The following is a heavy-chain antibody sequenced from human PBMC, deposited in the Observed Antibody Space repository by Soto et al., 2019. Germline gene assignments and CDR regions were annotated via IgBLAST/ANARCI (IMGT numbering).Heavy chain of an antibody. V-gene: IGHV3-23*01. CDR2: ISGSGGGT. D-gene: IGHD5-12*01. Sequence: EVQLLESGGGLVQPGGSLRLSCAASGFTFSSYAMSWVRQAPEKGLEWISAISGSGGGTYYADSVKGRFTISRDNSKNTLYLRMNSLRAEDRAVYYCAKGVATINPGRFDYWGQGTLVTVSS. J-gene: IGHJ4*02. CDR3: AKGVATINPGRFDY. CDR1: GFTFSSYA.